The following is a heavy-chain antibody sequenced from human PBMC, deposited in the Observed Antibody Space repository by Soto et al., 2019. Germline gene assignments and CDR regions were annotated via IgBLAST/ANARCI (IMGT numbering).Heavy chain of an antibody. Sequence: QVQLQESGPGLVKPSETLSLTCTVSGGSISSYYWSWIRQPPGKGLEWIGYIYYSGSTNYNPSLQRRVTISVDTSKNQFSLKLSPVTAADTAVYYCARRGGAHYYFDYWGQGTLVTVSS. CDR2: IYYSGST. CDR3: ARRGGAHYYFDY. D-gene: IGHD1-26*01. V-gene: IGHV4-59*01. CDR1: GGSISSYY. J-gene: IGHJ4*02.